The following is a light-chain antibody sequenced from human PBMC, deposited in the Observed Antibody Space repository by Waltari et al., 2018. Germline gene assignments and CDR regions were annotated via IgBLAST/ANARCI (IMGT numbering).Light chain of an antibody. V-gene: IGKV3-20*01. CDR2: GAS. Sequence: IVLTQSPGTLSLSPGERATLSCRASQSISSFLVWYQQKPGQAPRLLIYGASTRATGIPDRFSGSESGTDFSLTISRLEPEDFAVYYCQHYVRLPVTFGQGTKVEIK. CDR1: QSISSF. CDR3: QHYVRLPVT. J-gene: IGKJ1*01.